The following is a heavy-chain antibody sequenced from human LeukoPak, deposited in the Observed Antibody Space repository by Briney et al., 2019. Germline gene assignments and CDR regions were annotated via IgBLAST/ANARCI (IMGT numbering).Heavy chain of an antibody. CDR1: GGSISSSSYY. CDR2: IYYSGST. Sequence: SETLSLTCTVSGGSISSSSYYWGWIRQPPGKGLEWIGSIYYSGSTYYNPSLKSRVTISVDTSKNQFSLKLSSVTAADTAVYYCARGVTRNDDGDFDYWGQGTLVTVSS. V-gene: IGHV4-39*07. D-gene: IGHD1-1*01. CDR3: ARGVTRNDDGDFDY. J-gene: IGHJ4*02.